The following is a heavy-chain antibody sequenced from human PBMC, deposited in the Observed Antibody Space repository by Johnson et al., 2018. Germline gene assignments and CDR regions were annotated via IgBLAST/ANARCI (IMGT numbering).Heavy chain of an antibody. V-gene: IGHV3-NL1*01. J-gene: IGHJ3*02. D-gene: IGHD3-9*01. CDR1: GFTFSSYG. CDR2: IYSGGST. CDR3: ASPSKNSDILTGYYGYAFDI. Sequence: QVQLVQSGGGVVQPGRSLRLSCAASGFTFSSYGMHWVRQAPGKGLEWVSVIYSGGSTYYADSVKGRFTNSRDNSKNTLYLQMNSLRAEDTAGYYCASPSKNSDILTGYYGYAFDIWGQGTMVTVSS.